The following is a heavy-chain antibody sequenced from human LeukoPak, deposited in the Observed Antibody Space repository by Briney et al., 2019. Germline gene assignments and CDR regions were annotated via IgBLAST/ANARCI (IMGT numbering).Heavy chain of an antibody. CDR2: IIPIFGTA. CDR1: GGTFSSYA. V-gene: IGHV1-69*01. Sequence: ASVNVSCKASGGTFSSYAISWVRQAPGQGLEWMGGIIPIFGTANYAQKFQGRVTITADESTSTAYMELSSLRSEDTAVYYCARDSTSLGSYNYYGMDVWGQGTTVTVSS. J-gene: IGHJ6*02. D-gene: IGHD3-10*01. CDR3: ARDSTSLGSYNYYGMDV.